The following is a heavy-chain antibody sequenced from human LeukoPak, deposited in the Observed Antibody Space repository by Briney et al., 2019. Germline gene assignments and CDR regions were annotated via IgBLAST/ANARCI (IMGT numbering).Heavy chain of an antibody. CDR2: INPSGGST. CDR1: GYTFTSYY. D-gene: IGHD6-13*01. V-gene: IGHV1-46*01. CDR3: ARAPRIAAAVYGMDV. J-gene: IGHJ6*02. Sequence: ASVKVSCKASGYTFTSYYMHWVRQAPGQGLEWMGIINPSGGSTSYAQKFQGRVTMTRDTSTSTVYMELSSLRSEDTAVYYCARAPRIAAAVYGMDVWGQGTTVTVSS.